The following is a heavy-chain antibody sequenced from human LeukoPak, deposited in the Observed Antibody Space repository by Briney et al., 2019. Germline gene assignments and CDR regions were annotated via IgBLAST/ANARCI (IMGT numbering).Heavy chain of an antibody. V-gene: IGHV3-66*01. CDR3: ARDYGLDV. CDR2: IYSGGNT. Sequence: GGSLRLSCAASGFTFSSYAMSWVRQAPGKGLEWVSVIYSGGNTYYTDSVKGRFTISRDNSKNTLYLQMNSLRAEDTAVYYCARDYGLDVWGQGTTVTVSS. J-gene: IGHJ6*02. CDR1: GFTFSSYA.